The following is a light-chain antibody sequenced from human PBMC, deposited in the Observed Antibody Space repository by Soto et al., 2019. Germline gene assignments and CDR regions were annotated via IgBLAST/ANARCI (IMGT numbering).Light chain of an antibody. Sequence: DFKMTQSPSSLSASAGDRVTITCRASQGIHNTVAWYQQKPGRTPKLLMYAASTVQRGVPSRFSARGYGTDFTFSISSLQPEDVATYYCQKYDSGIRTFGRGTTVEIK. J-gene: IGKJ2*01. CDR3: QKYDSGIRT. V-gene: IGKV1-27*01. CDR1: QGIHNT. CDR2: AAS.